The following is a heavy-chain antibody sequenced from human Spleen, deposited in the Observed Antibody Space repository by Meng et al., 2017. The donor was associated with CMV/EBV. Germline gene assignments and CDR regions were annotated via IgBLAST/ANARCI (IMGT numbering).Heavy chain of an antibody. Sequence: EVQLVASGGGRVKAGGPLRLSCAASGFTFSSYSMNWVRLAPGKGLEWVSSISSSSSYIYYADSVKGRFTISRDNAKNSLYLQMNSLRAEDTAVYYCARGGSGWYWFDYWGQGTLVTVAS. J-gene: IGHJ4*02. V-gene: IGHV3-21*01. CDR3: ARGGSGWYWFDY. D-gene: IGHD6-19*01. CDR2: ISSSSSYI. CDR1: GFTFSSYS.